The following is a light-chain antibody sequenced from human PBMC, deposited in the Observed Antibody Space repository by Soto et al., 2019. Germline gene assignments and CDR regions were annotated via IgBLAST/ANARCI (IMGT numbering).Light chain of an antibody. CDR2: GVT. V-gene: IGLV2-14*03. CDR1: SSDVGDYND. CDR3: SSYSSSRTLV. J-gene: IGLJ3*02. Sequence: QSVLTQPASVSGSPGQSITISCTGSSSDVGDYNDVSWYQQHPGKAPKLMIYGVTNRPSGVSNRFSASKSGNTASLTISGLRAEDEADYYCSSYSSSRTLVFGGGTKLTVL.